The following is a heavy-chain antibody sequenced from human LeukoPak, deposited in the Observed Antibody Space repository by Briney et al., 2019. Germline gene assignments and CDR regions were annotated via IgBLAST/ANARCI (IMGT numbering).Heavy chain of an antibody. Sequence: GGSLRLSCAASGFTVSSNYMSWVRQAPGKGLEWASVIYSGGSTYYADSVKGRFTISRDNSKNTLYLQMNSLRAEDTAVFYCARVEAVATIGYYFNYWGQGTLVTVSS. CDR2: IYSGGST. D-gene: IGHD5-24*01. V-gene: IGHV3-53*01. CDR3: ARVEAVATIGYYFNY. CDR1: GFTVSSNY. J-gene: IGHJ4*02.